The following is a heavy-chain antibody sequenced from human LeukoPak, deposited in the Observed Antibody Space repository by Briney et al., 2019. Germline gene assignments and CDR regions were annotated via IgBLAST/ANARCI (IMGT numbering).Heavy chain of an antibody. Sequence: SETLSLACTVSGGSISRYYWSWLRQPPGKGLEWLGYIYYSGSTNYNPSLKSRVTISVDTSKNQFSLKLSSVTAADTAVYYCARDGQRGYYYGMDVWGQGTTVTVSS. V-gene: IGHV4-59*01. CDR3: ARDGQRGYYYGMDV. J-gene: IGHJ6*02. D-gene: IGHD3-10*01. CDR1: GGSISRYY. CDR2: IYYSGST.